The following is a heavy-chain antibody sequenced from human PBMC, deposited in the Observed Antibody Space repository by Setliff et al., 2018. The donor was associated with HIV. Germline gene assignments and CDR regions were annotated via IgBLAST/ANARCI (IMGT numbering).Heavy chain of an antibody. J-gene: IGHJ4*02. CDR2: MYYRGTT. Sequence: SETLSLTCTVSGGSIVSSSYYWGWIRQPPGKGLEWIGTMYYRGTTYNNPSLKSRVTFSADTSKNQFSLNLNSVTATDTAVYYCTIPASSLAPNWGRGTQVTVSS. CDR1: GGSIVSSSYY. V-gene: IGHV4-39*01. CDR3: TIPASSLAPN.